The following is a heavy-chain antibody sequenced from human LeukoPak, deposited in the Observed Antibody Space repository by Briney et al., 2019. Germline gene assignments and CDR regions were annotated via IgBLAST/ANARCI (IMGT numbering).Heavy chain of an antibody. CDR2: ISYDGSNK. Sequence: GGSLRLSCAASGFTFSSCAMHWVRQAPGKGLEWVAVISYDGSNKYYADSVKGRFTISRDNSKNTLYLQMNSLRAEDTAVYYCARGGRIQLWLAPFDYWGQGTLVTVSS. J-gene: IGHJ4*02. D-gene: IGHD5-18*01. V-gene: IGHV3-30-3*01. CDR3: ARGGRIQLWLAPFDY. CDR1: GFTFSSCA.